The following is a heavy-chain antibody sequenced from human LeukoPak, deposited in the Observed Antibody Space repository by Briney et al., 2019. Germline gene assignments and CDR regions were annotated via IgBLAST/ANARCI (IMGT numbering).Heavy chain of an antibody. CDR1: GFTFSSYE. Sequence: GGSLRLSCAASGFTFSSYEMNWVRQAPGKGLEWISYITTSGTTLDYADSVKGRFTISRDNAKNSLYLQMSSLRVEDTAVYYCTRDPRHLDSWGQGTLVTVSS. J-gene: IGHJ4*02. V-gene: IGHV3-48*03. CDR2: ITTSGTTL. CDR3: TRDPRHLDS. D-gene: IGHD6-6*01.